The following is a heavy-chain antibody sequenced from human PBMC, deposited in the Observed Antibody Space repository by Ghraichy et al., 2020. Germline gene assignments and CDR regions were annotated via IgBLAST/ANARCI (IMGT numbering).Heavy chain of an antibody. D-gene: IGHD3-22*01. J-gene: IGHJ3*02. CDR3: ARNNYYDSSGETHDAFDI. Sequence: SETLSLTCTVSGGSISSSSYYWGWIRQPPGKGLEWIGSIYYSGSTYYNPSLKSRVTISVDTFKNQFSLKLSSVTAADTAVYYCARNNYYDSSGETHDAFDIWGQGTMVTVSS. CDR2: IYYSGST. CDR1: GGSISSSSYY. V-gene: IGHV4-39*01.